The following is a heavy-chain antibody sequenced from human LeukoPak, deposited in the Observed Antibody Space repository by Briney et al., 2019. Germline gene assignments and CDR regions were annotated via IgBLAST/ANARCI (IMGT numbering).Heavy chain of an antibody. CDR2: ISWNSGSI. CDR1: GFTFDDYA. V-gene: IGHV3-9*01. D-gene: IGHD5-18*01. J-gene: IGHJ4*02. CDR3: AKDRIQIWLWGGFDY. Sequence: GRSLRLSCAASGFTFDDYAMHWVRQAPGKGLEWVSGISWNSGSIGYADSVKGRFTISRDNAKNSLYLQMNSLRAEDTALYYCAKDRIQIWLWGGFDYWGQGTLVTVSS.